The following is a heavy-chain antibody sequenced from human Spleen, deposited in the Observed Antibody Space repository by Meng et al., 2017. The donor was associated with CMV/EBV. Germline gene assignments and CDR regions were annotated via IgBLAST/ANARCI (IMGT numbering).Heavy chain of an antibody. V-gene: IGHV1-18*01. J-gene: IGHJ5*02. Sequence: ASVKVSCKASDYTFSNYGITWVRQAPGQGLEWMGWISAYNANTNYAQKFQGRVTVTTDTSATTAYMEVRSLRFDDTAVYYCARAGVRTHGWFDPWGQGTLVTVSS. CDR3: ARAGVRTHGWFDP. CDR1: DYTFSNYG. CDR2: ISAYNANT. D-gene: IGHD3-10*01.